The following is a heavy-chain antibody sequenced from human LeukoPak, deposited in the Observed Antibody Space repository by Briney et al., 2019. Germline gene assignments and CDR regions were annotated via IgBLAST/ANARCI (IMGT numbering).Heavy chain of an antibody. J-gene: IGHJ4*02. CDR2: IIGGGDET. V-gene: IGHV3-23*01. CDR1: GFTFSYYA. CDR3: AKEGGPWPAFDS. Sequence: SGGSLRLSCAASGFTFSYYAMGWVRQAPGKGLEWVSTIIGGGDETYYADSVKGRFTFSRDNSKNTLYLHMNSLRAEDTAVYFCAKEGGPWPAFDSWGQGTRVTV.